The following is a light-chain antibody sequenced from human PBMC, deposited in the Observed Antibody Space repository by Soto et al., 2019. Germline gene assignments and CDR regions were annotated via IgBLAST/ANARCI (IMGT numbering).Light chain of an antibody. CDR1: HSDVGGYTS. CDR2: AVN. Sequence: LTQPRSVSGSPGQSVTISCTGTHSDVGGYTSVSWYQQHPGRAPKLMISAVNKRPSGVPDRFSGSKSGNTASLTISGLQAEDEADYFCCSYAGSYTYVFGSGTKVTVL. CDR3: CSYAGSYTYV. J-gene: IGLJ1*01. V-gene: IGLV2-11*01.